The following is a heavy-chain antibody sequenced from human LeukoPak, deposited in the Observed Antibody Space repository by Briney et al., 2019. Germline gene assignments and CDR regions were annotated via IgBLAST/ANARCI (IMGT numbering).Heavy chain of an antibody. CDR2: ISYDGTNK. CDR1: GFTFSSYA. CDR3: ARDRGSLPVWFYYYMDV. D-gene: IGHD3-16*01. J-gene: IGHJ6*03. Sequence: PGGSLRLSCAASGFTFSSYAMHWVRQAPGKGLEWLAVISYDGTNKYYADSVKGRFTISRDNSKNTLYLQMNGLRDEDTAVYYCARDRGSLPVWFYYYMDVWGSGTTVTVSS. V-gene: IGHV3-30*01.